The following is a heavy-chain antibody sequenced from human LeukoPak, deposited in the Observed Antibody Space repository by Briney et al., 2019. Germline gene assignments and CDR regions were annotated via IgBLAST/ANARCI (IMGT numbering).Heavy chain of an antibody. CDR1: GFTFSSYW. D-gene: IGHD1-1*01. Sequence: GGSLRLSCPVSGFTFSSYWMHWVRQAPGKGLAWVSRINRDGSSTYYADSVKGRFTISRDNAKNTLYLQMNSLSAEDTAVYYCSRGTTGPTYYFDFWSQGTLVTVSS. V-gene: IGHV3-74*01. CDR3: SRGTTGPTYYFDF. J-gene: IGHJ4*02. CDR2: INRDGSST.